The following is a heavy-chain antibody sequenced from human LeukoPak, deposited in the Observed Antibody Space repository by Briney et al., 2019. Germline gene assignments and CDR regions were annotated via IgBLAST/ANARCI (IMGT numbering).Heavy chain of an antibody. D-gene: IGHD1-14*01. V-gene: IGHV4-34*01. J-gene: IGHJ4*02. CDR1: GGSFSGYY. Sequence: PPETLSLTCAVYGGSFSGYYWSWIRQPPGKGLEWIGEINHSGSTNYNPSLKSRVTISVDTSKNQFSLKLSSVTAADTAVYYCARGRTRPIDYWGQGTLVTVSS. CDR2: INHSGST. CDR3: ARGRTRPIDY.